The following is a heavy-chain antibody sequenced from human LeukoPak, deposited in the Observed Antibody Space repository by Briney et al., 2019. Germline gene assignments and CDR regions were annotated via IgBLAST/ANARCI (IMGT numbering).Heavy chain of an antibody. Sequence: SETLSLTCTVSGVSISSSSYYWGWIRQPPGKGLEWIGSIYYSGSTYYNPSLKSRVTISVDTSKNQFSLKLSSVTAADTAVYYCAILGYCSSTCCSGIDYWGQGTLVTVSS. D-gene: IGHD2-2*01. V-gene: IGHV4-39*01. CDR3: AILGYCSSTCCSGIDY. CDR2: IYYSGST. J-gene: IGHJ4*02. CDR1: GVSISSSSYY.